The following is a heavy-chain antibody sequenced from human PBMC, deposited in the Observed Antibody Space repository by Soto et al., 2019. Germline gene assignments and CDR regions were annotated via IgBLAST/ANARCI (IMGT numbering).Heavy chain of an antibody. J-gene: IGHJ4*02. Sequence: EVQLLESGGGLVQPGGSLRLSCAASGFTFSSYTMSWVRQGPGKGLEWVSGISSSGGSTVYADSVMGRFTISRDNFKNTLYLEMNSLRAEGTAVYYCAKGWGDYWGQGTPVTVSS. CDR3: AKGWGDY. CDR1: GFTFSSYT. D-gene: IGHD7-27*01. CDR2: ISSSGGST. V-gene: IGHV3-23*01.